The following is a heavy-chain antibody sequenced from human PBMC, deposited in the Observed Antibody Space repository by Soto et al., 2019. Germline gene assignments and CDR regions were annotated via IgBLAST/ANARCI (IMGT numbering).Heavy chain of an antibody. J-gene: IGHJ4*02. CDR2: VYWDDDK. V-gene: IGHV2-5*02. Sequence: QTTLKESGPPLVNPTQTLTLTCTFSGFSLSTSGVSVGWIRQRPGEALEWLALVYWDDDKRYSPSLKTRLTVSKDTSKNQVVLTLTYMDPVDTATYYCAHRRGTVTGTPFDYWGQGLLVTVSS. CDR1: GFSLSTSGVS. CDR3: AHRRGTVTGTPFDY. D-gene: IGHD1-1*01.